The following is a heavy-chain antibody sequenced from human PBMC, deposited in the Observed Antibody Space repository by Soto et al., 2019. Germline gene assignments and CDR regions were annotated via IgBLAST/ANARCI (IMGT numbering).Heavy chain of an antibody. CDR3: ARGGRVVAATGYYYGMDV. CDR2: IIPIFGTA. V-gene: IGHV1-69*13. J-gene: IGHJ6*02. CDR1: GGTFSSYA. D-gene: IGHD2-15*01. Sequence: SVKVSCKASGGTFSSYAISWVRQAPGQGLEWMGGIIPIFGTANYAQKFQGRVTITADESTSTAYMELSSLRSEDTAVYYCARGGRVVAATGYYYGMDVWGQGTTVTVS.